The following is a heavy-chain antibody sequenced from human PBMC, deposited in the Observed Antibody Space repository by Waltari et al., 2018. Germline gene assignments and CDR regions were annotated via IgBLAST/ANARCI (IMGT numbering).Heavy chain of an antibody. D-gene: IGHD3-3*01. CDR3: ARDYIYGGFFED. Sequence: DVQLVESGGGLVQPGGSLRLSCAASGFTFSSYGMNWVRQAPGKGLGWVAYIRGSGNTIAYGDALKGRFTVSRDNAQNSLFLQMHSLRADDTAVYYCARDYIYGGFFEDWGQGSLVTVSS. CDR2: IRGSGNTI. J-gene: IGHJ4*02. V-gene: IGHV3-48*03. CDR1: GFTFSSYG.